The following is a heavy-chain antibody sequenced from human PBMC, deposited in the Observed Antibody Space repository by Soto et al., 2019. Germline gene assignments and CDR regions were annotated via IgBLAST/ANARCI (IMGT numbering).Heavy chain of an antibody. Sequence: EMQLLESGGGLIQPGGSLRLSCEGSGFTFSFYGMSWVRQAPGKGLEWVSVIDARGGNIAYADSVKGRFTISRDNSKATVFLQMNSLTAEDTAVYYCAKDGLFVAHFGHWGRGTLVTVSS. CDR2: IDARGGNI. D-gene: IGHD2-21*01. V-gene: IGHV3-23*01. CDR1: GFTFSFYG. CDR3: AKDGLFVAHFGH. J-gene: IGHJ4*02.